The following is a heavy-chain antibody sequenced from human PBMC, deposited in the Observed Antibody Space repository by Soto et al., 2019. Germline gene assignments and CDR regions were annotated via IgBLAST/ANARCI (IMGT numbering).Heavy chain of an antibody. CDR2: IYYSGST. D-gene: IGHD6-13*01. J-gene: IGHJ4*02. CDR1: GGSISSYY. V-gene: IGHV4-59*12. CDR3: ARESVRQQLAYYFDY. Sequence: SETLSLTCTVSGGSISSYYWSWIRQPPGKGLEWIGYIYYSGSTNYNPSLKSRVTISVDTSKNQFSLKLSSVTAADTAVYYCARESVRQQLAYYFDYWGQGTLVTVSS.